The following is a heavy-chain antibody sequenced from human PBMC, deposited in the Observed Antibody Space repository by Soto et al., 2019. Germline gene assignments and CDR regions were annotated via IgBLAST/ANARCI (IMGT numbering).Heavy chain of an antibody. D-gene: IGHD2-2*01. J-gene: IGHJ4*01. CDR2: IGTDGNT. CDR3: VRKYPGTRPFDY. V-gene: IGHV3-23*01. CDR1: GFTFSSYA. Sequence: GGSLRLSCAASGFTFSSYAMNWVRQAPGKGLAWVSAIGTDGNTYYANSVKGRFTISRDNSRTTLYLQMNSLRVEDTALYYCVRKYPGTRPFDYWGKGTLVTVSS.